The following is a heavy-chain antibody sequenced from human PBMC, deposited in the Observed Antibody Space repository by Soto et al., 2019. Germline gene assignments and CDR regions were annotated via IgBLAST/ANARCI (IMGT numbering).Heavy chain of an antibody. J-gene: IGHJ4*02. Sequence: QVQLVQSGAEVKKPGSSVKVSRKASGGTFSRYAISWVRQAPGQGLEWMGGIIPMFGTANYAQKFQGRVTITADESTSTAYMELSSLRSEDTAVYYCARDGSYYDSSGYYYLYWGQGTLVTVSS. CDR3: ARDGSYYDSSGYYYLY. CDR1: GGTFSRYA. CDR2: IIPMFGTA. D-gene: IGHD3-22*01. V-gene: IGHV1-69*01.